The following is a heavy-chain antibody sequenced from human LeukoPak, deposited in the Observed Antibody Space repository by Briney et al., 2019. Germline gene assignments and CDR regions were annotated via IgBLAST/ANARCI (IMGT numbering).Heavy chain of an antibody. J-gene: IGHJ4*02. CDR3: ARDPPTGGGNPYYFDY. Sequence: SETLSLTCTVSGYSISSGYYWGWIRQPSGKGLEWIGSIYHSGSTYYNPSLKSRVTISVDTSKNQFSLKLSSVTAADTAVYYCARDPPTGGGNPYYFDYWGQGTLVTVSS. CDR1: GYSISSGYY. V-gene: IGHV4-38-2*02. D-gene: IGHD4-23*01. CDR2: IYHSGST.